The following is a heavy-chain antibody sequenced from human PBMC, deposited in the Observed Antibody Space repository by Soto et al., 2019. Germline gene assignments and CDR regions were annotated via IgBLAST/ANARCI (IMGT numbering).Heavy chain of an antibody. J-gene: IGHJ5*02. CDR1: GFTFSSYG. D-gene: IGHD6-13*01. V-gene: IGHV3-33*01. CDR3: ARHGSSSWYWWVDP. CDR2: IWYDGSNK. Sequence: GGSLRLSCAASGFTFSSYGMHWVRQAPGKGLEWVAVIWYDGSNKFYGDSVKGRFTISRDNSKNTLYLQMNSLRAEDTAVYYCARHGSSSWYWWVDPWGQGTLVTVSS.